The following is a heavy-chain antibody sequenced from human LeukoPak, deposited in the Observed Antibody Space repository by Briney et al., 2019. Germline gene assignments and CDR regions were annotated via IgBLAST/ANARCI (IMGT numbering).Heavy chain of an antibody. D-gene: IGHD3-22*01. Sequence: PSETLSLTCTVSGGSISSSSYYWGWIRQPPGKGLEWIGSIYYSGSTSYNPSLKSRVTISVDTSKNQFSLKLSSVTAADTAVYYCARHDYYDSSYYFDYWGQGTLVTVSS. CDR3: ARHDYYDSSYYFDY. V-gene: IGHV4-39*01. CDR1: GGSISSSSYY. CDR2: IYYSGST. J-gene: IGHJ4*02.